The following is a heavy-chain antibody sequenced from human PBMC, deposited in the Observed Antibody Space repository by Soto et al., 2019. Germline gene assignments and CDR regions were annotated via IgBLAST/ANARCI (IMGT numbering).Heavy chain of an antibody. CDR3: ARISGEYSGYDYTSYYYYYYMDV. Sequence: SETLSLTCAVYGGSFSGYYWSWIRQPPGKGLEWIGEINHSGSTNYNPSLKSRVTISVDTSKNQFSLKLSSVTAADMAVYYCARISGEYSGYDYTSYYYYYYMDVWGKGTTVTVSS. V-gene: IGHV4-34*01. D-gene: IGHD5-12*01. CDR1: GGSFSGYY. J-gene: IGHJ6*03. CDR2: INHSGST.